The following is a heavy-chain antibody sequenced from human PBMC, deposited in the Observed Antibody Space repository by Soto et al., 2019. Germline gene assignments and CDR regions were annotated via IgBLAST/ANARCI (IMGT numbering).Heavy chain of an antibody. CDR3: ARVESRLDYSTTPFDS. CDR2: ISVDNGKA. Sequence: QVHLVQPGTEVKKPGASVRVSCKASGYIFSDFGITWVRQAPGQGLEWLGWISVDNGKAHYGQKFQGRVTMTTETTTNTAYMDLQRLKSDDTAVYYCARVESRLDYSTTPFDSWGQGTLVTVSS. CDR1: GYIFSDFG. J-gene: IGHJ4*02. D-gene: IGHD4-4*01. V-gene: IGHV1-18*01.